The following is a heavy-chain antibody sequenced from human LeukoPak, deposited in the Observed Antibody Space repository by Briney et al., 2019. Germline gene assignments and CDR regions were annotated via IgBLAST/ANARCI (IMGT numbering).Heavy chain of an antibody. Sequence: SGTLSLTRIVSGGSLSSSSACWGWIRQPPGKGLEWIVCIYDSKNTYYNPSLKSRVPFSADTPKNQFSLTLGSVSATDTAVYYCVRPRGFSYGYFDYGGQGTLVTVYS. CDR3: VRPRGFSYGYFDY. V-gene: IGHV4-39*01. CDR2: IYDSKNT. D-gene: IGHD5-18*01. CDR1: GGSLSSSSAC. J-gene: IGHJ4*02.